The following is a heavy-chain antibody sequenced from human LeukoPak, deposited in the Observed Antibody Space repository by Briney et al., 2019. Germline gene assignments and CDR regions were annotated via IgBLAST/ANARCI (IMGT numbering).Heavy chain of an antibody. V-gene: IGHV4-59*12. CDR1: GGSISGYY. D-gene: IGHD2-2*01. CDR3: ARCSAANPFDY. Sequence: SETLSLTCTVSGGSISGYYWSWIRQSPEKGLEWIGYIYYSGSTNYNPSLQSRVTISVDTSKNQFSLKLSSVTAADTAVYYCARCSAANPFDYWGQGTLVTVSS. CDR2: IYYSGST. J-gene: IGHJ4*02.